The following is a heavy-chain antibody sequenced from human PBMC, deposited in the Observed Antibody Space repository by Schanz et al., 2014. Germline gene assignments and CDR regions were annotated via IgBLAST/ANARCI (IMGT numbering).Heavy chain of an antibody. V-gene: IGHV3-30*18. D-gene: IGHD6-13*01. CDR3: AKEKEEVAADGSFFDY. CDR1: GITLSGYG. J-gene: IGHJ4*02. CDR2: ISFDGRNT. Sequence: GQLVESGGGLVQPGRSLRLSCAASGITLSGYGLHWVRQAPGKGLEWVGFISFDGRNTGYAHSVKGRFTISRDNSKNTVNLQMNSLRAEDTAVYYCAKEKEEVAADGSFFDYWGQGTLVTVSS.